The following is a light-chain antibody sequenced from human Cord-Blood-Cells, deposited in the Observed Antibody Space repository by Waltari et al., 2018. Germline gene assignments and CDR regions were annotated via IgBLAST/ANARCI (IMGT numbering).Light chain of an antibody. CDR2: AAS. CDR1: QSISSY. Sequence: DIQMNQSPSSLSASVGDIVTITCRASQSISSYLNWYQQKPGKAPKLLIYAASSLQSGVPSRFSSSGSGTDYTLTISSLQPEDFATYYCQQSYSTPPITFGQGTRLEIK. V-gene: IGKV1-39*01. J-gene: IGKJ5*01. CDR3: QQSYSTPPIT.